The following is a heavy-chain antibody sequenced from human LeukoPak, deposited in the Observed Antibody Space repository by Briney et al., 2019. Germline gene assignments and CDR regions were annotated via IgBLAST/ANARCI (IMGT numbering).Heavy chain of an antibody. V-gene: IGHV4-59*01. J-gene: IGHJ3*02. CDR1: GGSISSYY. Sequence: SETLSLTCTVSGGSISSYYWSWIRQPPGKGLEWIGYIYYSGSTNYNPSLKSRVTISVDTSKNQFSLKLSSVTAADTAVYYCARAPLAPLVGATTSYALDIWGQGTMVTVSS. CDR2: IYYSGST. CDR3: ARAPLAPLVGATTSYALDI. D-gene: IGHD1-26*01.